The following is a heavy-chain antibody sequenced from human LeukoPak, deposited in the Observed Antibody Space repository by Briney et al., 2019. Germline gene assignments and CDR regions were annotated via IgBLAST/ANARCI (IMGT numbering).Heavy chain of an antibody. J-gene: IGHJ4*02. CDR2: IYYSGST. D-gene: IGHD5-18*01. CDR3: ARHMGLGYSYGYPYFDY. CDR1: GGSISSYY. Sequence: SETLSLTCTVSGGSISSYYWSWIRQPPGKGLEWIGHIYYSGSTNHNPSLKSRVTISVDTSKNQFSLKLSSVTAADTAVYYCARHMGLGYSYGYPYFDYWGQGTLVTVSS. V-gene: IGHV4-59*08.